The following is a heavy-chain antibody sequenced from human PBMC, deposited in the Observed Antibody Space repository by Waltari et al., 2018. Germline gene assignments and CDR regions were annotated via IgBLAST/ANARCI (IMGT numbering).Heavy chain of an antibody. CDR2: VSASGDIT. Sequence: EVQLLASGGALVQPGGSLRLSCAAFGFTFAKYDMSWVRQAPGTGLEWVSTVSASGDITYYADSVEGRFTISRDNFKKMLYLQMTSLRAGDTALYYCAKDGEDGPDYGLDVWGRGTTVTVSS. D-gene: IGHD2-15*01. CDR1: GFTFAKYD. V-gene: IGHV3-23*01. CDR3: AKDGEDGPDYGLDV. J-gene: IGHJ6*02.